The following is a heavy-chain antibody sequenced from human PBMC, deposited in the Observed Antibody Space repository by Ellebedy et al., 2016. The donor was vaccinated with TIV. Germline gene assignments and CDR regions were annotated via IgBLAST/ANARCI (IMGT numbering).Heavy chain of an antibody. Sequence: GESLKISCAASGFTFSSYWMSWVRQAPGEGLEWVAGIRQDGSDKYYVDSVKGRFTISSDNAKNSLYLQMNSLRAEDTALYYCATQWELYAWGQGTPVTVSS. D-gene: IGHD1-26*01. CDR2: IRQDGSDK. CDR3: ATQWELYA. CDR1: GFTFSSYW. V-gene: IGHV3-7*01. J-gene: IGHJ5*02.